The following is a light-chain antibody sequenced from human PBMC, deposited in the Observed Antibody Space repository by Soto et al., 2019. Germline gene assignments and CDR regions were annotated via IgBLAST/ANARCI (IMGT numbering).Light chain of an antibody. CDR1: HSVSSSY. CDR2: SAS. CDR3: QQYGSSPLT. V-gene: IGKV3-20*01. J-gene: IGKJ5*01. Sequence: EIVLTQSPGTLSLSPGERATLSCRASHSVSSSYLAWYQQKPGQAPRLLSYSASSRATGIPDRFSGSGSRTDFTLTISRLEPEDFAVYYCQQYGSSPLTFGQGKRLEI.